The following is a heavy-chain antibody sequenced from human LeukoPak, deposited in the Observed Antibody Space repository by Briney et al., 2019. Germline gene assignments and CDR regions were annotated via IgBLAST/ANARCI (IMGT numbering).Heavy chain of an antibody. V-gene: IGHV4-34*01. CDR1: GGSFSGYY. CDR3: ARGRRGYSYASDY. Sequence: WETLSLTCAVYGGSFSGYYWSWIRQPPGKGLEWIGEINHSGSTNYNLSLKSRVTISVDTSKNQFSLKLSSVTAADTAVYYCARGRRGYSYASDYWGQGTLVTVSS. CDR2: INHSGST. D-gene: IGHD5-18*01. J-gene: IGHJ4*02.